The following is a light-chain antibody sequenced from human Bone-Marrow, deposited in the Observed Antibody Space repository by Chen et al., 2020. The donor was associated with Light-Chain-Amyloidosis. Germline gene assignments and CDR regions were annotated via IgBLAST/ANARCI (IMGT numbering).Light chain of an antibody. J-gene: IGLJ2*01. CDR2: DVD. CDR1: SSDVGGYNY. Sequence: QSALTQPASVSGSPGQAITIPCPGTSSDVGGYNYVSWYQHHPGKAPKLMIYDVDVRPSGVSSRFSGSKSGNTASLTISGLQPEDEADYSCSSYTSNNTPVFGGGTKLTVL. CDR3: SSYTSNNTPV. V-gene: IGLV2-14*03.